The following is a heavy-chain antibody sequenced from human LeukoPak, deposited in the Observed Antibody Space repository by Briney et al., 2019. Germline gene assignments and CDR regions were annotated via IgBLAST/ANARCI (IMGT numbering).Heavy chain of an antibody. J-gene: IGHJ4*02. Sequence: ASVKVSFKASGYTFTSYGISWVRQAPGQGLEWMGWISAYNGNTNYAQKLQGRVTMTTDTSTSTAYMELRSLRSDDTAVYYCAVGYCSSTSCYPSDYWGQGTLVTVSS. CDR3: AVGYCSSTSCYPSDY. CDR2: ISAYNGNT. CDR1: GYTFTSYG. V-gene: IGHV1-18*01. D-gene: IGHD2-2*01.